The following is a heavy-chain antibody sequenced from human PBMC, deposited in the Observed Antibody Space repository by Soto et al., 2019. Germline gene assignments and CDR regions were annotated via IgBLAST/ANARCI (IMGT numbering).Heavy chain of an antibody. CDR2: ISYDGSNK. D-gene: IGHD2-15*01. J-gene: IGHJ4*02. V-gene: IGHV3-30*18. CDR1: GFTFSSYG. Sequence: QVQLVESGGGVGQPGRSLRLSCAASGFTFSSYGMHWVRQAPGKGLEWVAVISYDGSNKYYADSVKGRFTISRDNSKNTLYLQMNSLRAEDTAVYYCAKGPGYWGQGTLVTVSS. CDR3: AKGPGY.